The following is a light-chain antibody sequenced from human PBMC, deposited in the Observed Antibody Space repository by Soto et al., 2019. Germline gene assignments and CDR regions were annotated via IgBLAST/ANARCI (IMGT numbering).Light chain of an antibody. J-gene: IGKJ1*01. CDR1: QSVSSR. CDR2: DAS. CDR3: RHYNNWPPET. Sequence: EIVMTQSPATLSVSPGERATLSCRASQSVSSRLAWYQQKRGQAPRLLIYDASTRATGIPARFSGSGSGTEFNLTISSLQSEDLAIYYCRHYNNWPPETFGQGNKVDIK. V-gene: IGKV3-15*01.